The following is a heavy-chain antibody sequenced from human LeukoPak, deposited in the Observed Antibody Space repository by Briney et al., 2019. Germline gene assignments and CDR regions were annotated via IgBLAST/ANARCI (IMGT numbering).Heavy chain of an antibody. V-gene: IGHV4-34*12. J-gene: IGHJ5*02. CDR1: GYSLTNHY. Sequence: RPSETLSLTCAVHGYSLTNHYWIWIRQPPGKGLEWIAEVLHTGSTNYNPSFTSRVTISVDTSKNQFFLNLTSVTAADTAVYYCARGPAAVHPWGQGILVTVSS. CDR3: ARGPAAVHP. D-gene: IGHD6-13*01. CDR2: VLHTGST.